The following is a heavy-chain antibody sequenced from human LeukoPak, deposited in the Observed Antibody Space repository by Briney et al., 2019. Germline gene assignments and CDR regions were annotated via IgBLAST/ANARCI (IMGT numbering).Heavy chain of an antibody. D-gene: IGHD2-2*02. J-gene: IGHJ4*02. V-gene: IGHV3-9*01. Sequence: GGSLRLSCAASGVNFDDYAMHWVRQSPGTGLEWVAGLNWDSRSMAYADSVRGRFTISRDNSKNTLYLQMNSLRAEDTAVYYCAKAASGPIVVVPAAIIYWGQGTLVTVSS. CDR3: AKAASGPIVVVPAAIIY. CDR2: LNWDSRSM. CDR1: GVNFDDYA.